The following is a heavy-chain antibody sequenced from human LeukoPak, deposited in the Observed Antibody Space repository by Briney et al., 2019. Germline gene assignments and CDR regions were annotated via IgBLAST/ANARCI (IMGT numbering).Heavy chain of an antibody. D-gene: IGHD3-3*01. CDR3: ASGGLRWTLNPDY. Sequence: GGSLRLSCAASGFTFSSYGMHWVRQAPGRGLEWVSDISDNGHAVHYADSVKGRFTISRDNIQNTLDLQMNSLRGDDTAIYYCASGGLRWTLNPDYWGQGVLVTVSS. CDR2: ISDNGHAV. CDR1: GFTFSSYG. V-gene: IGHV3-23*01. J-gene: IGHJ4*02.